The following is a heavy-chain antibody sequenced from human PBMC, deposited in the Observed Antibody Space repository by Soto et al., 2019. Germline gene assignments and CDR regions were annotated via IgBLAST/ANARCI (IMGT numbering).Heavy chain of an antibody. CDR2: MGYNGYT. CDR1: GAPFNNYY. Sequence: SETLSLTSTISGAPFNNYYCSWFRQPPGKGLEWIGYMGYNGYTSYNPSPRSRVTISQDTSRNQFSLKLSSVTAADTAVYYCARVPDRWSQGTLVT. J-gene: IGHJ5*02. D-gene: IGHD2-2*01. CDR3: ARVPDR. V-gene: IGHV4-59*12.